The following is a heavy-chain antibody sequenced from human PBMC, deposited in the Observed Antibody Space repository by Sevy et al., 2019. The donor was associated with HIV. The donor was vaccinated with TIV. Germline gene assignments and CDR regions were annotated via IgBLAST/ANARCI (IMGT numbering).Heavy chain of an antibody. D-gene: IGHD3-3*01. CDR2: IIPIFGTA. J-gene: IGHJ6*02. V-gene: IGHV1-69*06. Sequence: ASVKVSCKASGGTFSSYAISWVRQVPGQGLEWMGGIIPIFGTANYAQKFQGRVTITADKSTSTAYMELSSLRSEDTAVYYCARAGITIFGMAGDSGPYYYYGMDVWGQGTTVTVSS. CDR3: ARAGITIFGMAGDSGPYYYYGMDV. CDR1: GGTFSSYA.